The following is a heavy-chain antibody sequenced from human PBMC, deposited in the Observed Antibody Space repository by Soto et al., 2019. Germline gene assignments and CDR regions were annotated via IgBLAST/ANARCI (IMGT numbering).Heavy chain of an antibody. CDR3: ARSMFYSDASNYSPFEY. J-gene: IGHJ4*02. CDR1: GGSISSGGYY. Sequence: SETLSLTCTFSGGSISSGGYYWSWIRQHPGKGLEWIGYIYYSGSTYYNPSLKSRVTISVDTSKNQFSLKLSSVTAADTAVYYCARSMFYSDASNYSPFEYWGQGTLVTVSS. V-gene: IGHV4-31*03. CDR2: IYYSGST. D-gene: IGHD3-22*01.